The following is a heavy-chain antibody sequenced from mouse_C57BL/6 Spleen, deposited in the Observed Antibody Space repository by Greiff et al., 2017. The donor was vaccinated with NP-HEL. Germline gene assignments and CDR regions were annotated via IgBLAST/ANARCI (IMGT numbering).Heavy chain of an antibody. J-gene: IGHJ2*01. V-gene: IGHV1-82*01. CDR3: AMVYYYGSSLYFDY. CDR2: IYPGDGDT. D-gene: IGHD1-1*01. Sequence: VQLQQSGPELVKPGASVKISCKASGYAFSSSWMNWVKQRPGKGLEWIGRIYPGDGDTNYNGKFKGKATLTADKSSSTAYMQLSSLTSEDSAVYFCAMVYYYGSSLYFDYWGQGTTLTVSS. CDR1: GYAFSSSW.